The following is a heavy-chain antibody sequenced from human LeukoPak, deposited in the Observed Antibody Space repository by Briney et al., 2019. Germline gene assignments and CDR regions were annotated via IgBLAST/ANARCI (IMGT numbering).Heavy chain of an antibody. CDR2: IYYSGST. D-gene: IGHD4-17*01. V-gene: IGHV4-39*01. J-gene: IGHJ4*02. Sequence: PSETLSLICTVSGGSISSSSYYWGWIRQPPGKGLEWIGSIYYSGSTYYNPSLKSRVTISVDTSKNQFSLKLSSVTAADTAVYYCARLAGDYSDYWGQGTLVTVSS. CDR3: ARLAGDYSDY. CDR1: GGSISSSSYY.